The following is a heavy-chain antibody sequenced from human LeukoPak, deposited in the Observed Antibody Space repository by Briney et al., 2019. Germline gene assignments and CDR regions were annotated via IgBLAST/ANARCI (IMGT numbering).Heavy chain of an antibody. V-gene: IGHV3-30*03. CDR2: ISFDATNK. D-gene: IGHD6-13*01. CDR1: GFTFSSYG. Sequence: GGSLRLSCAASGFTFSSYGMHWVRQAPGKGLEWVAVISFDATNKYYADSVKGRFTISRDNSKNTLYLQMHSLRAEHTAVYYCARVSGYSGTWYVDYWGQGTLVTVSS. CDR3: ARVSGYSGTWYVDY. J-gene: IGHJ4*02.